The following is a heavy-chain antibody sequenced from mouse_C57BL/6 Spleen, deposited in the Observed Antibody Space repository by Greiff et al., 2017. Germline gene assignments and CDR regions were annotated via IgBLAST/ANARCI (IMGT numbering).Heavy chain of an antibody. CDR3: ARTPYYAMDY. CDR2: IYPGDGDT. J-gene: IGHJ4*01. V-gene: IGHV1-80*01. CDR1: GYAFSSYW. Sequence: QVQLQQSGAELVKPGASVKISCKASGYAFSSYWMNWVKQRPGKGLEWIGQIYPGDGDTNYNRKFKGKATLTADNSSSTAYMQLSSLTSEDSAVYFCARTPYYAMDYWGQGTSVTVSS.